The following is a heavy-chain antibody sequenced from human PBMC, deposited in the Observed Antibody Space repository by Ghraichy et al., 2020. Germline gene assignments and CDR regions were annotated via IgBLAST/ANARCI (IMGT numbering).Heavy chain of an antibody. Sequence: SETLSLTCTVSGGSISSYYWSWIRQPPGKGLEWIGYIYYSGSTNYNPSLKSRVTISVDTSKNQFSLKLSSVTAADTAVYYCAREMYYDYIWGSHAFGWFDPWGQGTLVTVSS. J-gene: IGHJ5*02. CDR3: AREMYYDYIWGSHAFGWFDP. V-gene: IGHV4-59*01. CDR2: IYYSGST. D-gene: IGHD3-16*01. CDR1: GGSISSYY.